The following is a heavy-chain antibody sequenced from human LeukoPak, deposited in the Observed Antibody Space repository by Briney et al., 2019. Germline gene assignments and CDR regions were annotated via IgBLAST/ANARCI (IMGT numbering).Heavy chain of an antibody. CDR3: AKGETYYDFWTWGFDP. D-gene: IGHD3-3*01. V-gene: IGHV3-23*01. Sequence: GGSLRLSCAASGFTFSSYAMSWVRQAPGKGLEWVSAISGSGGNTYYADSVKGRFTISRDNSKNTLYLQMNSLRAEDTAVYYCAKGETYYDFWTWGFDPWGQGTLVTVSS. CDR1: GFTFSSYA. CDR2: ISGSGGNT. J-gene: IGHJ5*02.